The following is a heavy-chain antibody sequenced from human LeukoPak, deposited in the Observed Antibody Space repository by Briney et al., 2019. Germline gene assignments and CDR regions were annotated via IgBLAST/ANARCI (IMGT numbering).Heavy chain of an antibody. V-gene: IGHV3-74*01. D-gene: IGHD1-14*01. CDR1: GFTFSSYW. Sequence: GGSLRLSCAASGFTFSSYWMPWVRQVPGKGLVWVARINPGGSSITYADSVKGRITISRDNAKNTLYLQMDSLRAEDTGVYYCARSNQADDYWGQGTLVTVSS. J-gene: IGHJ4*02. CDR2: INPGGSSI. CDR3: ARSNQADDY.